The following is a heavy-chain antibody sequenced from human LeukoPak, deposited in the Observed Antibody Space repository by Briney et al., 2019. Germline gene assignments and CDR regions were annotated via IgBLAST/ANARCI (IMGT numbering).Heavy chain of an antibody. CDR2: IDWDDAK. Sequence: SGPALVQPTRTLTLTCTCSGVSLSTSGMYVSWIRQPPGKALEWLARIDWDDAKYYSTSLKTRLTISKDTSKNQVVLTMTNMDPVDTATYYCARENNYGYDYWGQGTLVTVSS. V-gene: IGHV2-70*11. J-gene: IGHJ4*02. CDR1: GVSLSTSGMY. CDR3: ARENNYGYDY. D-gene: IGHD5-18*01.